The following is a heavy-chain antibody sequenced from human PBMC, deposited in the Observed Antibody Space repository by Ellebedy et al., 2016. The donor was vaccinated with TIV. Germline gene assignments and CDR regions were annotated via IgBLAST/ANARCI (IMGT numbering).Heavy chain of an antibody. CDR3: AKGDSGSYLLNLAY. J-gene: IGHJ4*02. D-gene: IGHD1-26*01. CDR2: ISWNSGSI. V-gene: IGHV3-9*01. CDR1: GFTFDDYA. Sequence: GGSLRLXXAASGFTFDDYAMHWVRQAPGKGLEWVSGISWNSGSIGYADSVKGRFTISRDNAKNSLYLQMNSLRAEDTALYYCAKGDSGSYLLNLAYWGQGTLVTVSS.